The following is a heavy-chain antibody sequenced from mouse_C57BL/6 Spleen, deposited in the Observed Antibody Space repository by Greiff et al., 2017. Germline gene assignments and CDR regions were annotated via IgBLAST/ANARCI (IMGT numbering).Heavy chain of an antibody. CDR1: GFTFNTYA. J-gene: IGHJ4*01. CDR3: VRDGGYYRSSYAMDY. D-gene: IGHD2-12*01. CDR2: IRSKSSNYAT. Sequence: EVQRVESGGGLVQPKGSLKLSCAASGFTFNTYAMHWVRQAPGKGLEWVARIRSKSSNYATYYADSVKDRFTISRDDSQSMLYLQMNNLKTEDTAMYYCVRDGGYYRSSYAMDYWGQGTSVTVSS. V-gene: IGHV10-3*01.